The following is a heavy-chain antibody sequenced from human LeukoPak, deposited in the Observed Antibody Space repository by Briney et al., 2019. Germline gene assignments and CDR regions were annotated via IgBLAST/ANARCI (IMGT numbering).Heavy chain of an antibody. CDR1: GDTFSRYA. D-gene: IGHD3-10*01. CDR3: ARVIHYYGSGRERYYGMDV. CDR2: IIPLFGIA. Sequence: ASVKVSCKASGDTFSRYAICWVRQGPVQGLERMGRIIPLFGIANYAQKIQGRVTITADKSTSTAYMELSSLRSDDTAVYYCARVIHYYGSGRERYYGMDVWGQGTTVTVSS. V-gene: IGHV1-69*04. J-gene: IGHJ6*02.